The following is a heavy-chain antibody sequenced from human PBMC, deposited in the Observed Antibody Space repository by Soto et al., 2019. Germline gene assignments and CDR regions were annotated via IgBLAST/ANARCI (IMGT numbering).Heavy chain of an antibody. J-gene: IGHJ4*02. CDR1: GFTFSSFS. Sequence: EVQLLESGGGLVQPGGSLRLSCAASGFTFSSFSLSWVRQAPGKGLEWVSGISGLGGSIYYADSVKGRFTISRDNSKNTLYLQMNSLRAEDTAVYYCSKSIGDTWERYFFDFWGQGTLVTVSS. V-gene: IGHV3-23*01. CDR3: SKSIGDTWERYFFDF. D-gene: IGHD1-26*01. CDR2: ISGLGGSI.